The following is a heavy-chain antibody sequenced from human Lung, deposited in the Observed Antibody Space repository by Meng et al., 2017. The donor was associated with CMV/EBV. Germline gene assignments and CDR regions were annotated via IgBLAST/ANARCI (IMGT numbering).Heavy chain of an antibody. CDR3: ARDGGGNVYGRGGYDY. CDR1: VYTFTSYD. V-gene: IGHV1-8*01. CDR2: VNANSGNT. D-gene: IGHD3-22*01. Sequence: SXXVSRKASVYTFTSYDINWVRQATGQGLEWLGCVNANSGNTGYAQKFQGRVTLTTNISISTAYMKLSSLRADDTAVYYCARDGGGNVYGRGGYDYWGQGTXVTVSS. J-gene: IGHJ4*02.